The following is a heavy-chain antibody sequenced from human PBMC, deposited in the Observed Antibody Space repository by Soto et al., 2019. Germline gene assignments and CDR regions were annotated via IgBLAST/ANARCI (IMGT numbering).Heavy chain of an antibody. D-gene: IGHD2-15*01. CDR3: ARDKGRSPLDY. J-gene: IGHJ4*02. CDR2: IYYSDSA. V-gene: IGHV4-59*12. CDR1: GGSISTYY. Sequence: SETLSLTCTVSGGSISTYYWSWIRQPPGQGLEWIGYIYYSDSATYNPSLKNRVTISVDTSKNQVSLKLSSVTAEDTAVYYCARDKGRSPLDYWGQGTLVTVSS.